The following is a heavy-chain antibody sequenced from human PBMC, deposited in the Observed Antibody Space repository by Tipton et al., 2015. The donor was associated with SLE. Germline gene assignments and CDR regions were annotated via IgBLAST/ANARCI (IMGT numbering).Heavy chain of an antibody. CDR2: IIPIFGTA. J-gene: IGHJ4*02. CDR3: AASRSSSSFGY. V-gene: IGHV1-69*05. D-gene: IGHD6-6*01. Sequence: QLVQSGAEVKKPGASVKVSCKASGYTFTSYDINWVRQATGQGLEWMGGIIPIFGTANYAQKFQGRVTITTDESTSTAYMELSSLRSEDTAVYYCAASRSSSSFGYWGQGTLVTVSS. CDR1: GYTFTSYD.